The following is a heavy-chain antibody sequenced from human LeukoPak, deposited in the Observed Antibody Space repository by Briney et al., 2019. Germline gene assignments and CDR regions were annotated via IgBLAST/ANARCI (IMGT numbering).Heavy chain of an antibody. Sequence: SETLSLTCTVSGDSISSDYWSWIRQPPGKGLEWIGYIYYSESTNYNPSLESRVTISVDTSKNQFSLKLSSVTAADTAVYYCARDGIDKVVFEYWGLGTLVTVSS. J-gene: IGHJ4*02. CDR2: IYYSEST. CDR3: ARDGIDKVVFEY. V-gene: IGHV4-59*01. D-gene: IGHD1-14*01. CDR1: GDSISSDY.